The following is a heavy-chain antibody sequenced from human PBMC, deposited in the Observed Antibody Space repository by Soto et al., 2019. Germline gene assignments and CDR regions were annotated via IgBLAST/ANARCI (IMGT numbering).Heavy chain of an antibody. CDR3: ARDLLRLWAAY. CDR1: GFNVSSDY. D-gene: IGHD3-16*01. J-gene: IGHJ4*02. Sequence: EVQLVETGGGLIQPGGSLRLSCAASGFNVSSDYMSWVRQAPGKGLEWVSVLYTGGSEYYADSVKGRFTISRDNSKNTLYLQMNSLRAEDTAIYYCARDLLRLWAAYWGQGTLVTVSS. V-gene: IGHV3-53*02. CDR2: LYTGGSE.